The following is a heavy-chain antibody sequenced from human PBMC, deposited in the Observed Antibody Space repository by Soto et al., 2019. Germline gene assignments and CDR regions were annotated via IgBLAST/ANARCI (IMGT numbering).Heavy chain of an antibody. J-gene: IGHJ4*02. V-gene: IGHV4-39*02. CDR1: GVSISSSSSY. CDR3: ARDTYLDY. CDR2: IYSSGTT. Sequence: SETLSLTCTVSGVSISSSSSYWGWIRRPPGKGLEWIGKIYSSGTTHYSPSLMGRVTISVDTSKNHFSLKLTSVTAADTAFYYCARDTYLDYWGQGTLVTVSS.